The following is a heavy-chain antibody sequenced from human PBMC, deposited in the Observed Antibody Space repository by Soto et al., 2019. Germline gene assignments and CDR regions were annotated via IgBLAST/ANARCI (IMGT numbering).Heavy chain of an antibody. CDR1: GFSLRGSGMC. CDR3: ARKSCGYCSGGSCYQHVFDI. D-gene: IGHD2-15*01. CDR2: IDWDEDK. V-gene: IGHV2-70*11. J-gene: IGHJ3*02. Sequence: SGPTLVNPTQTLTLTCTFSGFSLRGSGMCVSWIRQPPGKALEWLARIDWDEDKYYSTSLKTRLTISKDTSKNQVVLTMTNMDPVDTATYYCARKSCGYCSGGSCYQHVFDIWGQGTMVTVSS.